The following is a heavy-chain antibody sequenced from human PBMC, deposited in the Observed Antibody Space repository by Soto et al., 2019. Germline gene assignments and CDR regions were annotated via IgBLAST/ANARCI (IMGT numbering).Heavy chain of an antibody. D-gene: IGHD3-10*01. CDR2: VWHDGSNK. Sequence: QVQLVESGGGVVQPGRSLRLSCTASGFTFSSYGMHWVRQAPGKGLEWVAVVWHDGSNKYYADSVKGRFTISRDNSKNTLYLQMNSLRAEDTAVYYCARDLGWRFADVLLWFGEGMDVWGQGTTVTVSS. J-gene: IGHJ6*02. CDR3: ARDLGWRFADVLLWFGEGMDV. V-gene: IGHV3-33*01. CDR1: GFTFSSYG.